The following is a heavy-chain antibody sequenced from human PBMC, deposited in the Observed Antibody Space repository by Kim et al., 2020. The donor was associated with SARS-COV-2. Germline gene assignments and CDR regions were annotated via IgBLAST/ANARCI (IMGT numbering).Heavy chain of an antibody. CDR1: GYTFTSYG. Sequence: ASVKVSCKASGYTFTSYGISWVRQAPGQGLEWMGWISTYNGNTNFAQKLQGRVTMTTDTSTSTAYMELTSLRSDDTAVYYGARGPSWYVTHYPNLDYWGQGTLVTVSS. V-gene: IGHV1-18*01. CDR3: ARGPSWYVTHYPNLDY. D-gene: IGHD6-13*01. CDR2: ISTYNGNT. J-gene: IGHJ4*02.